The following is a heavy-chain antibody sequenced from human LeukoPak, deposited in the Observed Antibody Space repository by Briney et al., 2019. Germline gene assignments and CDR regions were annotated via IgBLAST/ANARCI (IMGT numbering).Heavy chain of an antibody. CDR1: GFTFSSYW. CDR3: ARAGYCSSTSCYATTTNWFDP. Sequence: GGSLRLSCAASGFTFSSYWMHWVRQAPGKGLVWVSRINSDGSSTSYADSVEGRFTISRDNAKNTLYLQMNSLRAEDTAVYYCARAGYCSSTSCYATTTNWFDPWGQGTLVTVSS. J-gene: IGHJ5*02. CDR2: INSDGSST. D-gene: IGHD2-2*01. V-gene: IGHV3-74*01.